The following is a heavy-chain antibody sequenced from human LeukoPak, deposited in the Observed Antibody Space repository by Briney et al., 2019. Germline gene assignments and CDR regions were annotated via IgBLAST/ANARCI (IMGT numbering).Heavy chain of an antibody. Sequence: ASVKVSCKASGGTFSSYAISWVRQAPGQGLEWMGRIIPILGIADYAQKFQGRVTITADKSTSTAYMELSSLRSEDTAVYYCARDLIAAAGTTMIDYWGQGTLVTVPS. V-gene: IGHV1-69*04. D-gene: IGHD6-13*01. CDR3: ARDLIAAAGTTMIDY. CDR2: IIPILGIA. CDR1: GGTFSSYA. J-gene: IGHJ4*02.